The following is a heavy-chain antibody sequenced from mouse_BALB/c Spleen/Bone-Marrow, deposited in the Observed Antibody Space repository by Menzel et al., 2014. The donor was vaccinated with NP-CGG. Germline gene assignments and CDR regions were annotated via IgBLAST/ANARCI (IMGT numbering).Heavy chain of an antibody. D-gene: IGHD2-14*01. Sequence: EVQLVESGGGLVKPGGSLKLSCAASGFTFSDYYIYWVRQTSEKRLEWVATISDGGTYTYYPDTVKGRFTISRDNAKNNLYLQMNGLKSEDTAMYYCVRDGDYRYACFTYWGQGTLVTVSA. CDR3: VRDGDYRYACFTY. CDR2: ISDGGTYT. CDR1: GFTFSDYY. J-gene: IGHJ3*01. V-gene: IGHV5-4*02.